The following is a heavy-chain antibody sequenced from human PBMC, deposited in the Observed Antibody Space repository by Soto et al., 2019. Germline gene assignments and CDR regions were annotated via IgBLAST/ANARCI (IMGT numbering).Heavy chain of an antibody. CDR2: IYYIGST. D-gene: IGHD3-16*01. Sequence: QLQLQESGPGLVKPAETLSVTCTVSGGPISSSNYYWCWIRQPPGKGLEWIGGIYYIGSTYYNPCVQSRATISVDTSNNQFSLKGGSVTAADTAVYFCARLGDRLNYYYVEVWGRGATVTVSS. J-gene: IGHJ6*03. CDR1: GGPISSSNYY. V-gene: IGHV4-39*01. CDR3: ARLGDRLNYYYVEV.